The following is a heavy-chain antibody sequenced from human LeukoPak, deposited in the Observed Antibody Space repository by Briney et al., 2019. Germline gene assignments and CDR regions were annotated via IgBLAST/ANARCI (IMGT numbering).Heavy chain of an antibody. CDR2: ISAYNGNT. CDR1: GYTFTSYG. D-gene: IGHD3-3*01. Sequence: ASVKVSCKASGYTFTSYGISWVRQAPGQGLEWMGWISAYNGNTNYAQKLQGGVTMTTDTSTSTAYMELRSLRSDDTAVYYCTREPKTFWSGYHNEYNWFDPWGQGTLVTVSS. J-gene: IGHJ5*02. V-gene: IGHV1-18*01. CDR3: TREPKTFWSGYHNEYNWFDP.